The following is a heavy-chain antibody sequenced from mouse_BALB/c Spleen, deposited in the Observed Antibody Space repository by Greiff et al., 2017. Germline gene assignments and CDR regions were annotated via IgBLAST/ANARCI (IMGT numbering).Heavy chain of an antibody. CDR1: GYTFTNYN. D-gene: IGHD2-1*01. Sequence: VQLKQSGPELVKPGASVKISCKASGYTFTNYNMHWVKQSHGKSLEWIGYIYPYNGGTGYNQKFKSKATLTVDNSSSTAYMELRSLTSEDSAVYYCARDYGIYFDYWGQGTTLTVSS. V-gene: IGHV1S29*02. CDR2: IYPYNGGT. J-gene: IGHJ2*01. CDR3: ARDYGIYFDY.